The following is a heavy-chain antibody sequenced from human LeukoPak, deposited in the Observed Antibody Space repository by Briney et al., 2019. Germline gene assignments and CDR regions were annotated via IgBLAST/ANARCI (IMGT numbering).Heavy chain of an antibody. Sequence: PGGSLRLSCAASGFTFSSYWMSWVRQAPGKGLEWVANIKQDGSEKYYVDSVKGRFTISRDNAKNSLYLQMNSLRAEDTAMYYCATQDTSGWYRRDYWGHGTLVTVSS. CDR1: GFTFSSYW. CDR2: IKQDGSEK. CDR3: ATQDTSGWYRRDY. J-gene: IGHJ4*01. D-gene: IGHD6-19*01. V-gene: IGHV3-7*01.